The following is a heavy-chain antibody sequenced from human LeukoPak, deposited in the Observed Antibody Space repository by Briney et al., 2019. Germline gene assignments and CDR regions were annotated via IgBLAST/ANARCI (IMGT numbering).Heavy chain of an antibody. CDR3: ARAGSGIYSWDAFNI. CDR1: IGSFSSYY. Sequence: SETLSLTCTVSIGSFSSYYWSWIRQPPGRGLEWIGYIYYSGSTNYNPSLKSRVTISVDTSKNQFSLKLSSVTAAGTGVYYCARAGSGIYSWDAFNIWGQGTMVTVPS. V-gene: IGHV4-59*01. CDR2: IYYSGST. J-gene: IGHJ3*02. D-gene: IGHD3-10*01.